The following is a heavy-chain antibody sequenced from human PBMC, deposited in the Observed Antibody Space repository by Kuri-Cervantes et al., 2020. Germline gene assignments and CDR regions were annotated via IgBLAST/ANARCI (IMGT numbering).Heavy chain of an antibody. J-gene: IGHJ1*01. D-gene: IGHD1-14*01. CDR1: GFTFSSYA. CDR2: ISGSGGST. Sequence: GGSLRLSCAASGFTFSSYAMSWVRQAPGKGLEWVSAISGSGGSTYYADSVKGRFTISRDNAKNSVYLQMTTLRADDTAVYYCARDMNLQHWGQGTLVTVSS. V-gene: IGHV3-23*01. CDR3: ARDMNLQH.